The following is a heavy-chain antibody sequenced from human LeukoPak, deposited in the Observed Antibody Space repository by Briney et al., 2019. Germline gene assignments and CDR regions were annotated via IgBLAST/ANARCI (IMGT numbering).Heavy chain of an antibody. J-gene: IGHJ6*02. CDR1: GLTVSSNY. CDR2: IYSGGST. V-gene: IGHV3-53*01. Sequence: GGSLRLSCAASGLTVSSNYMSWVRQAPGKGLEWVSVIYSGGSTYYADSVKGRFTISRDNSKNTLYLQMDTLRAEDTAVYYCARVDTAVVGYYYGMGVWGQGTLVTVSS. CDR3: ARVDTAVVGYYYGMGV. D-gene: IGHD5-18*01.